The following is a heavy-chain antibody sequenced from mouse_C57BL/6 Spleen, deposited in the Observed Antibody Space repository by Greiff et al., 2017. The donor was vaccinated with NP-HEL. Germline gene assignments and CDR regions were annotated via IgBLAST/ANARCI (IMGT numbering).Heavy chain of an antibody. CDR3: TRFYYYGSSYYYFDY. Sequence: QVQLQESGAELVRPGASVTLSCKASGYTFTDYEMHWVKQTPVHGLEWIGAIDPETGGTAYNQKFKGKAILTADKSSSTAYMELRSLTSEDSAVYYCTRFYYYGSSYYYFDYWGQGTTLTVSS. CDR1: GYTFTDYE. J-gene: IGHJ2*01. CDR2: IDPETGGT. D-gene: IGHD1-1*01. V-gene: IGHV1-15*01.